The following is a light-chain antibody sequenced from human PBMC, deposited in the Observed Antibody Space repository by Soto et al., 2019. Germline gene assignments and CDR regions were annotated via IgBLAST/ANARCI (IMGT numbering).Light chain of an antibody. Sequence: EVVLTQSPLTLSLSPGERATLFCRASQSIGYSLAWYQQRPGQTPRLLIFDASNRATGIPARFSGSGSGTDFTLTISSIESEDFAVYCCQQRSSWPSFGGGSKVEIK. CDR2: DAS. CDR3: QQRSSWPS. CDR1: QSIGYS. V-gene: IGKV3-11*01. J-gene: IGKJ4*01.